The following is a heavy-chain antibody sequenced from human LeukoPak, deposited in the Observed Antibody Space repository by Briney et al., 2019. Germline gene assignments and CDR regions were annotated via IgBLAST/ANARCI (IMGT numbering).Heavy chain of an antibody. J-gene: IGHJ6*03. CDR2: IDYSGST. CDR1: GGSVSSSSYY. CDR3: ARVAGSTIVVVPAAIGGYYYYYMDV. Sequence: SETLSLTCTVSGGSVSSSSYYWGWIRQPPGKGLEWVGSIDYSGSTYYNPSLKSRVTISVDTSKNQFSLKLSSVTAADTAVYYCARVAGSTIVVVPAAIGGYYYYYMDVWGKGTTVTVSS. D-gene: IGHD2-2*02. V-gene: IGHV4-39*07.